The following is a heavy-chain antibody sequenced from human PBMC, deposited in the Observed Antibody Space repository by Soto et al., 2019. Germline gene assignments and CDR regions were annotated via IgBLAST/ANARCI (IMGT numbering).Heavy chain of an antibody. V-gene: IGHV3-30*18. CDR3: VKPLNGNYARLDI. J-gene: IGHJ4*02. Sequence: GGSLTLSCEASGFTFSSYGMHRVRQALSKGLEWRAVIAYDGSNKYYGVIGKGQWTISGSNAQSTLYLQMNSLRAEDTAVYYCVKPLNGNYARLDIWCQGTLITVSS. CDR2: IAYDGSNK. D-gene: IGHD1-7*01. CDR1: GFTFSSYG.